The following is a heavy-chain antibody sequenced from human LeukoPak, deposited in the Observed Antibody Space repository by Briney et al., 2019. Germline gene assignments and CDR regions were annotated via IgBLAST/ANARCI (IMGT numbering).Heavy chain of an antibody. Sequence: SETLSLTCTVSGGSISSNSYYWGWTRQPPGKGLEWIGSIYYSGSTYYNPSLKSRVTISVDTSKNQFSLKLSSVTAADTAVYYCAKEAHGYSSGWEAGWYYFDYWGQGTLVTVSS. D-gene: IGHD6-19*01. V-gene: IGHV4-39*07. CDR3: AKEAHGYSSGWEAGWYYFDY. CDR1: GGSISSNSYY. J-gene: IGHJ4*02. CDR2: IYYSGST.